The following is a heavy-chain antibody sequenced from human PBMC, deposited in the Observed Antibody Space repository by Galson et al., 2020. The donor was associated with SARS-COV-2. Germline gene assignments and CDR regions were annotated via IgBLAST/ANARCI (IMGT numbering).Heavy chain of an antibody. CDR3: ATAWGSGNY. D-gene: IGHD3-16*01. V-gene: IGHV3-21*01. Sequence: GGSLRLSCAASGFSFSDYGMNWVRQAPGKGLEWVSFITTSSSYMFYADSVKGRFTISRDNAKNSLYLEMNRLRAEDTAVYYCATAWGSGNYWGQGTLVTVSS. J-gene: IGHJ4*02. CDR1: GFSFSDYG. CDR2: ITTSSSYM.